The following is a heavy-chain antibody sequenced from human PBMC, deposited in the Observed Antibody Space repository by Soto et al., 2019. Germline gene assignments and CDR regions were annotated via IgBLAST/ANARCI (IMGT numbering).Heavy chain of an antibody. J-gene: IGHJ4*02. CDR3: TRDNNWSYDY. CDR2: IGPSGSGT. V-gene: IGHV3-74*01. Sequence: GGSLRLSCAASGFTFSSHWMHWVRQAPGKGLVWVSHIGPSGSGTRDADSVQGRFTISRDNARNTLYLQMNSLRDEDTAVYYCTRDNNWSYDYWGQGILVTVSS. D-gene: IGHD1-1*01. CDR1: GFTFSSHW.